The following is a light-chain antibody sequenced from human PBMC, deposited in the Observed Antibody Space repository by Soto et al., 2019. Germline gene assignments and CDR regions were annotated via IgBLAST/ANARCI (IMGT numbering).Light chain of an antibody. Sequence: DIQVTQSPSAVSASVGDRVTITCRASQGIGNFLAWIQQKPGQAPKRLIYAASILQPGVPSRFRGRGSGTQFTFTISGLQPEDFATYYCLQHTTYPPTFGQGTKVDIK. CDR3: LQHTTYPPT. CDR2: AAS. J-gene: IGKJ1*01. CDR1: QGIGNF. V-gene: IGKV1-17*03.